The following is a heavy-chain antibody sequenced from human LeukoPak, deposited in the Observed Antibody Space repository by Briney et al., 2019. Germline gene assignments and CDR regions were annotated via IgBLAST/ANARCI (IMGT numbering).Heavy chain of an antibody. Sequence: ETLSLTCAVYGGSFSGYYWSWIRQPPGKGLEWVSASSSSDDGKWYADSVRGRFTISRDTSKNTVYLQMNSLRVEDAGVYYCAKAPVTSCRGAFCYPFDYWGHGTLVTVSS. D-gene: IGHD2-21*01. V-gene: IGHV3-23*01. J-gene: IGHJ4*01. CDR1: GGSFSGYY. CDR2: SSSSDDGK. CDR3: AKAPVTSCRGAFCYPFDY.